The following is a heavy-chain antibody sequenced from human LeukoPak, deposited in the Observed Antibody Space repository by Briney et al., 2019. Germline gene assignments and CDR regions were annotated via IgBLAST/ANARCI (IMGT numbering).Heavy chain of an antibody. Sequence: ASVTLSRKASGYTFTSYDINWVRQATGQGLEWLGWMNPNSGNTGYAQKFQGRVTMTRNTSITTAYMELSSLRSEDTAVYYCARGGERLDPRDAFDIWGQGTMVTVSS. V-gene: IGHV1-8*01. CDR1: GYTFTSYD. CDR2: MNPNSGNT. J-gene: IGHJ3*02. CDR3: ARGGERLDPRDAFDI. D-gene: IGHD1-26*01.